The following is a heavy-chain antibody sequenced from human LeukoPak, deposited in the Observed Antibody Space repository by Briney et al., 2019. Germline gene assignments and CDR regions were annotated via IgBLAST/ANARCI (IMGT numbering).Heavy chain of an antibody. CDR3: AKDIVVVVAATPEGYYYYLDV. J-gene: IGHJ6*03. D-gene: IGHD2-15*01. Sequence: AASVKVSCKASGGTFSSCAISWVRQAPGQGLEWMGGIIPIFGTANYAQKFQGRVTITADESTSTAYMELSSLRSEDTAVYYCAKDIVVVVAATPEGYYYYLDVWGRGTTVTVS. CDR2: IIPIFGTA. V-gene: IGHV1-69*13. CDR1: GGTFSSCA.